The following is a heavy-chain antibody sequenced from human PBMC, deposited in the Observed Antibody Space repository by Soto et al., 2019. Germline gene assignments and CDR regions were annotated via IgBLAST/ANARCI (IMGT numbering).Heavy chain of an antibody. J-gene: IGHJ4*02. CDR1: GGSFSGYY. CDR3: VRNFDY. V-gene: IGHV4-34*01. CDR2: INRSGNT. Sequence: ASETLSLTCVVYGGSFSGYYWSWIRQPPGEGLEWLGDINRSGNTNYNPSLKSRVTISIDTSKSQFSLKLSSVTAADTAVYYCVRNFDYWGQGTLVTVSS.